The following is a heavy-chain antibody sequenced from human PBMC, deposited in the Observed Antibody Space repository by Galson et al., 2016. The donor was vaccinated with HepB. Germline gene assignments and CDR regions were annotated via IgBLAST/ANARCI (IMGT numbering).Heavy chain of an antibody. CDR1: ADTFNSDA. J-gene: IGHJ5*02. V-gene: IGHV1-69*13. CDR3: ARAKDDIAVVPASLYQGWFAP. D-gene: IGHD2-2*01. Sequence: SVKVSCKVSADTFNSDAINWMRQAPGQGLGWMGGIIPIFGTTIYAQKFQGRVTITADESTTTAYMELSSLTSEDTAMYYCARAKDDIAVVPASLYQGWFAPWGQGTLVTVSS. CDR2: IIPIFGTT.